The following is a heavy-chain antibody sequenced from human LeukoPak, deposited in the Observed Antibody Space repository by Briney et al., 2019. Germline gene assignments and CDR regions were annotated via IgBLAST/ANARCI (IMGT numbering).Heavy chain of an antibody. CDR2: TYYRTKWYN. J-gene: IGHJ4*02. V-gene: IGHV6-1*01. CDR1: GDSVSSNSAA. D-gene: IGHD7-27*01. Sequence: SQTLSLTCAICGDSVSSNSAAWKWIRRSPSRGLEWLGRTYYRTKWYNDYAVSVESRITINPDTSKNQFSLQLNSVTPEDTAVYYCAGGTGVFDYWGQGTLVTVSS. CDR3: AGGTGVFDY.